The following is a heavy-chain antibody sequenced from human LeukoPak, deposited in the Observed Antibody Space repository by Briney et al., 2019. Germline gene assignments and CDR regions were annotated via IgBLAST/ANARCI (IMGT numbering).Heavy chain of an antibody. V-gene: IGHV3-23*01. Sequence: GGSLRLSCAASGFTFSSYAMSWVRQAPGKGLEWVSAISGSGGSTYYADSVKGRFTISRDNSKNTLYLQMNSLRAEDTAVYYCASQIMVRGVIEDYWGQGTLVTVSS. D-gene: IGHD3-10*01. CDR1: GFTFSSYA. CDR3: ASQIMVRGVIEDY. J-gene: IGHJ4*02. CDR2: ISGSGGST.